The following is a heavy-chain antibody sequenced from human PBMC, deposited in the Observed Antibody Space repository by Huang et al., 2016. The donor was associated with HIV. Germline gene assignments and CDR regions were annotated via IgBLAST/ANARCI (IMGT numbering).Heavy chain of an antibody. J-gene: IGHJ4*02. V-gene: IGHV4-34*01. CDR2: INHSGRT. D-gene: IGHD3-16*01. CDR3: ARGRGDARGFLGLDF. CDR1: GGSFSGPN. Sequence: QVQLHQWGAGLLKPSETLSLTCAVYGGSFSGPNWTWIRQTPGQGLEWIGEINHSGRTNYSPSLKNQFSLRLRSVTAADTAVYYCARGRGDARGFLGLDFWGQGTLVTVSS.